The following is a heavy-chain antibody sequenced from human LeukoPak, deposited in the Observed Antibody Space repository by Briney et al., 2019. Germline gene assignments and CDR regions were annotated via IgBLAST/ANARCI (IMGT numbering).Heavy chain of an antibody. Sequence: SETLSLTCTVSGGSISSYYWSWIRQPPGKGLEWIGYIYYSGSTNYNPSLKSRVTISVDTSKNQFSLKLSSVTAADTAVYYCARGAGTRWTTVTTYVNWFDPWGQGTLVTVSS. J-gene: IGHJ5*02. CDR2: IYYSGST. V-gene: IGHV4-59*01. D-gene: IGHD4-17*01. CDR1: GGSISSYY. CDR3: ARGAGTRWTTVTTYVNWFDP.